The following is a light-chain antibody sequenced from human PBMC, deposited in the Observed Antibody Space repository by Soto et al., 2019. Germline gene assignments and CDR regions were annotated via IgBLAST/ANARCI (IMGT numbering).Light chain of an antibody. Sequence: EIVLTQSPGTLSLSPGERATLSCRASQSVSSNYLAWYQQKPGQAPRLLIYAASNRETGIPERFSGSGAGTDCSRPISRLEPEDVAVYHCQQYGSSPTTFAQGTKVDIK. V-gene: IGKV3-20*01. J-gene: IGKJ1*01. CDR1: QSVSSNY. CDR3: QQYGSSPTT. CDR2: AAS.